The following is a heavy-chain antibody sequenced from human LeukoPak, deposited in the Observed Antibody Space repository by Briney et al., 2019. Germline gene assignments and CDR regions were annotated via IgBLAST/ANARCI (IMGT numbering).Heavy chain of an antibody. D-gene: IGHD6-19*01. CDR1: GGSISSYY. V-gene: IGHV4-59*01. Sequence: SETLSLTCNVSGGSISSYYWSWIRQPPGKGLEWIGYIYYSGSTNYNPSLKSRVTISVDTSKNQFSLKLSSVTAADTAVYYCARGVGYSSGWYPSFDYWGQGTLVTVSS. CDR3: ARGVGYSSGWYPSFDY. CDR2: IYYSGST. J-gene: IGHJ4*02.